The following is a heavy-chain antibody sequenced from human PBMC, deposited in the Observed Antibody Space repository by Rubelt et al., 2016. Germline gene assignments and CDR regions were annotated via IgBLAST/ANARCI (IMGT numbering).Heavy chain of an antibody. V-gene: IGHV3-13*01. Sequence: GGSLRLSCAASEFIFSTYDMHWVRQTTGNRLEWVSSIGTAGDAHYADSVKGRVTISRENAKNSLYQMNTLRPGDTAVYSCARESFTVVDGVYYYYGMDVWGQGTTVTVSS. CDR2: IGTAGDA. J-gene: IGHJ6*02. D-gene: IGHD4-23*01. CDR3: ARESFTVVDGVYYYYGMDV. CDR1: EFIFSTYD.